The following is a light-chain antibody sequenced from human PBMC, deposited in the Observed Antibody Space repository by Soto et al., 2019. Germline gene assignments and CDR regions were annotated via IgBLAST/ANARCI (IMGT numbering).Light chain of an antibody. J-gene: IGLJ1*01. Sequence: QSVLTQPPSVSGAPGQRVTISCTGSSSNIGAGYDVHWYQQLPGTAPKLLIYGNTNRPSGVPDRFSGSKSGTSAFLAITGLQAEDEADYYCQSYDSSLSSYVFGTGTKVTV. V-gene: IGLV1-40*01. CDR2: GNT. CDR1: SSNIGAGYD. CDR3: QSYDSSLSSYV.